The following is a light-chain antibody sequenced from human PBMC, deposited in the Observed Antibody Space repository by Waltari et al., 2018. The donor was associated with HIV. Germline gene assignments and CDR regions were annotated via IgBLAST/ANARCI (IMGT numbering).Light chain of an antibody. CDR3: SSYGGINNYLL. V-gene: IGLV2-8*01. J-gene: IGLJ2*01. CDR1: SSDVGHYNY. Sequence: QSALTQPPSASASPGQSVTISCTGTSSDVGHYNYVSWYQQLPDTAPKLIIYEVTKRPSGVPDRFSGSKSGNTASLTVSGLQAEDEADYYCSSYGGINNYLLFGGGTKLTVL. CDR2: EVT.